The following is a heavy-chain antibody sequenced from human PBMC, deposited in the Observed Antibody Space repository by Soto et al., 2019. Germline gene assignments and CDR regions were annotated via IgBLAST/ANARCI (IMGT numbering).Heavy chain of an antibody. CDR2: ISRSGTT. CDR1: GDSITSNNFY. Sequence: SETLSLTCVVSGDSITSNNFYWSWLRQLPGKALEYIGYISRSGTTYYNPSLKSRLSMSLDTSGNHFSLRLTSVTAADTALYFCARERHLGPSSGWFDLWGQGTQVTVSS. V-gene: IGHV4-31*11. CDR3: ARERHLGPSSGWFDL. J-gene: IGHJ5*02.